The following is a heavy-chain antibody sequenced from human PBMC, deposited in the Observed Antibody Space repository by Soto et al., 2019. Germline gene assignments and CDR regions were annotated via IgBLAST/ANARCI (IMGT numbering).Heavy chain of an antibody. V-gene: IGHV1-69*01. Sequence: QVQLVQSGAEVKKPGSSVKVSCKASGGTFSSYAISWVRQAPGQGLEWMGGIIPIFGTANYAQKFQGRVTITADESTSTAYMELSSLRSEDTAVYYCARDPTTVVTYLDYYYGMDVWGQGTTVTVSS. CDR1: GGTFSSYA. J-gene: IGHJ6*02. CDR3: ARDPTTVVTYLDYYYGMDV. CDR2: IIPIFGTA. D-gene: IGHD4-17*01.